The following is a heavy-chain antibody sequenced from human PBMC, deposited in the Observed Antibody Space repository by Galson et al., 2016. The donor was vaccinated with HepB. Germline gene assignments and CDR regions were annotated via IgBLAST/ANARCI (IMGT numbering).Heavy chain of an antibody. CDR3: ARVGHLGTCGPITNSFDY. CDR1: GYTFTSYT. V-gene: IGHV1-3*01. CDR2: ITAGRGNT. Sequence: SVKVSCKASGYTFTSYTIHWMRQAPGQRLEWMGWITAGRGNTEYSQKFRGRVTITRDTSATTVYMELSSLRSEDTSLYYCARVGHLGTCGPITNSFDYWGHGTQV. J-gene: IGHJ4*01. D-gene: IGHD2-8*02.